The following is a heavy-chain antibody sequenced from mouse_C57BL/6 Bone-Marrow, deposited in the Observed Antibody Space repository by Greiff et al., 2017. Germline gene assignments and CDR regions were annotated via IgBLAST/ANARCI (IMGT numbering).Heavy chain of an antibody. V-gene: IGHV1-55*01. J-gene: IGHJ3*01. D-gene: IGHD1-1*01. Sequence: VQLQQPGAELVKPGASVKMSFKASGYTFTSYWITWVKQRPGQGLEWIGDIYPGSGSTNYNEKFKSKATLTVDTSSSTAYMQLSSLTSEDSAVYYCARNLYYYGRAWFAYWGQGTLVTVSA. CDR2: IYPGSGST. CDR1: GYTFTSYW. CDR3: ARNLYYYGRAWFAY.